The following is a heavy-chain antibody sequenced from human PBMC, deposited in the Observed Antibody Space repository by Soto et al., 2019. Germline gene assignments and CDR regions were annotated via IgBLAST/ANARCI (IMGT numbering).Heavy chain of an antibody. Sequence: LRLSCAASGFTFSSYSMNWVRQAPGKGLEWVSSISSSSSYIYYADSVKGRFTISRDNAKNSLYLQMNSLRAEDTAVYYCARPSPGAYYYYYYGMDVWGQGTTVTVSS. V-gene: IGHV3-21*01. CDR2: ISSSSSYI. CDR1: GFTFSSYS. CDR3: ARPSPGAYYYYYYGMDV. J-gene: IGHJ6*02.